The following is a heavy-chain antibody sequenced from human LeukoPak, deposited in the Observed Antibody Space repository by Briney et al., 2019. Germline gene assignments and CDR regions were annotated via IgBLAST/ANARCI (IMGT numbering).Heavy chain of an antibody. CDR2: IYYSGST. CDR3: ARGAAGYSYG. V-gene: IGHV4-59*01. CDR1: GGSISSYY. D-gene: IGHD5-18*01. J-gene: IGHJ4*02. Sequence: SETLSLTCTVSGGSISSYYWSWIRQPPEKGLEWIGHIYYSGSTNYNPSLKSRVTISIDTSKNQFSLRLSSVTAADTAVYYCARGAAGYSYGWGQGTLVTVSS.